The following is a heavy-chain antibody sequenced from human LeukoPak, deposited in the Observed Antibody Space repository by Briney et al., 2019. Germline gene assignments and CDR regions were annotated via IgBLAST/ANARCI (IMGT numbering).Heavy chain of an antibody. J-gene: IGHJ4*02. CDR3: ARWAGVTDY. CDR2: IKQDGSVE. Sequence: GGSLRLSCVASGFTFENNWMSWVRQAPGKGPEWVANIKQDGSVEHYMDSVKGRFTISRDNAKNSLILQMNSLRAEDTAVYYCARWAGVTDYWGQGTLVTVSS. CDR1: GFTFENNW. V-gene: IGHV3-7*01. D-gene: IGHD5-18*01.